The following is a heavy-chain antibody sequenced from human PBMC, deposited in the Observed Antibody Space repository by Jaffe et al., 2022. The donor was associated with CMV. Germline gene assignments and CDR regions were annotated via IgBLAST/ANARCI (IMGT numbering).Heavy chain of an antibody. V-gene: IGHV4-34*01. J-gene: IGHJ5*02. CDR2: INHSGST. CDR3: ARGRLRWFGELSVSWFDP. CDR1: GGSFSGYY. Sequence: QVQLQQWGAGLLKPSETLSLTCAVYGGSFSGYYWSWIRQPPGKGLEWIGEINHSGSTNYNPSLKSRVTISVDTSKNQFSLKLSSVTAADTAVYYCARGRLRWFGELSVSWFDPWGQGTLVTVSS. D-gene: IGHD3-10*01.